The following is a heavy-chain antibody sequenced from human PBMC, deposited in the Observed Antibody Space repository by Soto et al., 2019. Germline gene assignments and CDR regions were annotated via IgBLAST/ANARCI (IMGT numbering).Heavy chain of an antibody. Sequence: KASETLSLTCAVYGGSFSGYYWSWIRQPPGKGLEWIGEINHSGSTNYNPSLKSRVTISVDTSKNQFSLKLSSVTAADTAVYYCARGSSGSPYYDFWSGRSTSWFDPWGQGTLVTVSS. CDR3: ARGSSGSPYYDFWSGRSTSWFDP. J-gene: IGHJ5*02. D-gene: IGHD3-3*01. CDR2: INHSGST. V-gene: IGHV4-34*01. CDR1: GGSFSGYY.